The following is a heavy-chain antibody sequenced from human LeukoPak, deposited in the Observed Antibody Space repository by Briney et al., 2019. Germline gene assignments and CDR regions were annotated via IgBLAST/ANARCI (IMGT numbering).Heavy chain of an antibody. CDR3: AGTDDYGDYYYYYGMDV. D-gene: IGHD4-17*01. V-gene: IGHV4-59*01. J-gene: IGHJ6*04. Sequence: SETPSLTCTVSGGSISSYYWSWIRQPPGKGLEWIGYIYYSGSTNYNPSLKSRVTISVDTSKNQFSLKLSSVTAADTAVYYCAGTDDYGDYYYYYGMDVWGKGTTVTVSS. CDR1: GGSISSYY. CDR2: IYYSGST.